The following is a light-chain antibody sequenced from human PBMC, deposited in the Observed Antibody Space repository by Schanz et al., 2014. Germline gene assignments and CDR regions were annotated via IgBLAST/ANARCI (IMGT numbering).Light chain of an antibody. J-gene: IGLJ2*01. CDR3: ETWDSSLSAVV. V-gene: IGLV1-51*01. Sequence: QSVLTQPPSVSAAPGQKVTISCSGSSSNIGSNYVSWYQQLPRTAPKLLIYDNNKRPSGIPDRFSGSKSGTSATLGITGLQTGDEADYYCETWDSSLSAVVFGGGTKLTVL. CDR2: DNN. CDR1: SSNIGSNY.